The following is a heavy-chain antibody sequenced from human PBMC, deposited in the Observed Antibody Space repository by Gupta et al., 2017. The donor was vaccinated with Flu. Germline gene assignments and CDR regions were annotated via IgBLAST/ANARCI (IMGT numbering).Heavy chain of an antibody. CDR3: STNKTVDESVHYFES. J-gene: IGHJ4*02. D-gene: IGHD1/OR15-1a*01. CDR2: SRRKFDGGKR. CDR1: GSPFPNAW. V-gene: IGHV3-15*01. Sequence: EMQLAESGGGLVEPGRSLRLSCAASGSPFPNAWMAWVRQAPGKGLEWVGRSRRKFDGGKREHAAPGKGRFSISRDESKKTLYLQLTRLKNGGEAVFYCSTNKTVDESVHYFESCGQETLFQVSS.